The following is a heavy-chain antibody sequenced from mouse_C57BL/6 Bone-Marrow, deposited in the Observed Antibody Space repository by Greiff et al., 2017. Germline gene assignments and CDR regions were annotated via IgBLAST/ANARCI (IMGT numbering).Heavy chain of an antibody. D-gene: IGHD1-1*02. CDR3: AILCFDY. J-gene: IGHJ2*01. Sequence: QVQLQQPGAELVRPGTSVKLSCKASGYTFTSYWMHWVKQRPGQGLEWIGVIDPSDSYTNYNQKFKGKATLTVDTSSSTAYMQLSSLTSEDSAVYYCAILCFDYWGQGTTLTVSS. CDR2: IDPSDSYT. CDR1: GYTFTSYW. V-gene: IGHV1-59*01.